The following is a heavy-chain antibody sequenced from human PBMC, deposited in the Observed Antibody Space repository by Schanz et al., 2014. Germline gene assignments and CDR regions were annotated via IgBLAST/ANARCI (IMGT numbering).Heavy chain of an antibody. CDR2: IPVGNNYI. V-gene: IGHV3-21*01. CDR1: GFTFSSYS. J-gene: IGHJ3*02. D-gene: IGHD3-10*01. CDR3: AREDMLRGIRAFDI. Sequence: EVQLVESGGGLVKPGGSLRLSCAASGFTFSSYSMHWIRQAPGKGLEWVSYIPVGNNYIYYADSVKGRFTISRDNPKNSLYLQMNSLRVEDTAVYYCAREDMLRGIRAFDIWGQGTMXTVSS.